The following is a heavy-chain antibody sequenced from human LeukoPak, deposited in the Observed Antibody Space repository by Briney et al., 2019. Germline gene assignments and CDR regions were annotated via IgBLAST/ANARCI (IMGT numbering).Heavy chain of an antibody. CDR3: ARGNDY. Sequence: PSETLSLTCTVSGGSISSSYWSWIRQPPGKGLEWIGYIYYSGSTNYNPSLKSRVTISVDTSKNHVSLKLSSVTAADTAVYYCARGNDYWGQGTLVTVAS. CDR1: GGSISSSY. V-gene: IGHV4-59*08. J-gene: IGHJ4*02. CDR2: IYYSGST.